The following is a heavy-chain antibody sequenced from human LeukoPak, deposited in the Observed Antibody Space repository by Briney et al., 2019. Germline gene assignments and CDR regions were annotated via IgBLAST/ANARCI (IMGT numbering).Heavy chain of an antibody. D-gene: IGHD4-17*01. J-gene: IGHJ4*02. CDR3: AREQAPLYGDYDGGNFDY. CDR2: INPNSGGT. CDR1: GYTFTSYY. V-gene: IGHV1-2*02. Sequence: GASVKVSCKASGYTFTSYYMHWVRQAPGQGLEWMGWINPNSGGTNYAQKFQGRVTMTRDTSISTAYMELSRLRSDDTAVYYCAREQAPLYGDYDGGNFDYWGQGTLVTVSS.